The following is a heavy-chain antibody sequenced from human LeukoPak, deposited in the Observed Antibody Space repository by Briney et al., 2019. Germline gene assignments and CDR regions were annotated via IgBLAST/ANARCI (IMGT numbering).Heavy chain of an antibody. CDR3: ARGRTPRGYSGYLRTTGYYMDG. J-gene: IGHJ6*03. V-gene: IGHV4-34*01. D-gene: IGHD5-12*01. Sequence: KASETLSHTPAVSRESFTGYYWSWIRQPPGKGLEWIGEINHSGSINYNPSLKSRVTISVDTSKNQFSLKLSSGIAADTAGYYCARGRTPRGYSGYLRTTGYYMDGWGKGTTVTVSS. CDR1: RESFTGYY. CDR2: INHSGSI.